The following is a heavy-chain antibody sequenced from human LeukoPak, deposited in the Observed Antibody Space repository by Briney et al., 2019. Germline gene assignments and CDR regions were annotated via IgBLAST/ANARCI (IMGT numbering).Heavy chain of an antibody. V-gene: IGHV1-69*13. D-gene: IGHD5-24*01. CDR1: GYTLTDYY. CDR3: ARDLVLGDGYNYDC. CDR2: IIPIFSTA. Sequence: GASVKVSCKASGYTLTDYYMHWVRQAPGQGLEWMGGIIPIFSTANYAQKFQGRVTITADESTSTAYMELSSLRSEDTAVYYCARDLVLGDGYNYDCWGQGTLVTVSS. J-gene: IGHJ4*02.